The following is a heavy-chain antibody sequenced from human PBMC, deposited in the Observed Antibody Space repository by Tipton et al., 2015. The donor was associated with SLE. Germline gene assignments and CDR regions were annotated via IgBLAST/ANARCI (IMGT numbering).Heavy chain of an antibody. D-gene: IGHD2-2*01. V-gene: IGHV4-61*02. Sequence: TLSLTCTVSGGSISSGSYFWAWVRQPAGKGLEWIGRIYTGGNTKYNPSLASRVSLSVDTSRGQFFLEVRSVTAADTAVYYCVVCSPSSCSYFDYWGQGRLVTVSS. CDR1: GGSISSGSYF. CDR2: IYTGGNT. J-gene: IGHJ4*02. CDR3: VVCSPSSCSYFDY.